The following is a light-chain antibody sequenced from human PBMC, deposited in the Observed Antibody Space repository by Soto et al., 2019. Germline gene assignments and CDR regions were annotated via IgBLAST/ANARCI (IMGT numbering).Light chain of an antibody. CDR1: SSDVGAYNY. CDR2: DVS. Sequence: QSALTQPASVSGSPGQSITISCTGTSSDVGAYNYVSWYHQHPGKAPKLMVCDVSNRPSGVSDRFSGSKSGNTASLTISGLLAEDEADYYCYSYTSSSTYVFGTGTKLTVL. CDR3: YSYTSSSTYV. J-gene: IGLJ1*01. V-gene: IGLV2-14*03.